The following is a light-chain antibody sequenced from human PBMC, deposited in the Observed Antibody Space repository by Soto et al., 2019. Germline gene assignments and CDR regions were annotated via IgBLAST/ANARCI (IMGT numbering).Light chain of an antibody. CDR3: SSYTTVPSPQWV. V-gene: IGLV2-14*01. J-gene: IGLJ3*02. CDR1: SSDLGGLNY. Sequence: QSVLTQPASVSGSPGQSITIPCSGRSSDLGGLNYVLWYQQHPGKVPKLIIYKVDNRPSGISDRFSASKSGNTASLTISGLQAEDEAHYYCSSYTTVPSPQWVFAGGTQLTVL. CDR2: KVD.